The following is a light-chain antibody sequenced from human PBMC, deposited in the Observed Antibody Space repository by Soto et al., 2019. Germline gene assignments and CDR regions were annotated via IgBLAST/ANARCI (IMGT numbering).Light chain of an antibody. V-gene: IGKV3-20*01. CDR1: QSVINNY. CDR2: GSS. J-gene: IGKJ2*01. CDR3: QQYGSSPPYT. Sequence: EVVLTQSPGTLSLSPGERATLSYRASQSVINNYLAWYQQKPGQSPKLLIFGSSDRATGIPDRFSGSGSGTDFTLTISSLEPEDFAVYYCQQYGSSPPYTFGQGTKLEIK.